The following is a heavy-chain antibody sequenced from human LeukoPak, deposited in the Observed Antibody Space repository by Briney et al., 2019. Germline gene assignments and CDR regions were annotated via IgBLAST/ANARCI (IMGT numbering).Heavy chain of an antibody. CDR1: GYTFTSYY. CDR3: ARGKLVAKEYSSSSGFDY. V-gene: IGHV1-46*01. CDR2: INPSGASR. J-gene: IGHJ4*02. Sequence: ASVKVSCKASGYTFTSYYMHWVRQAPGQGLEWMGIINPSGASRSYAQKFQGRVTMTRDTSTSTVYMELSSLRSEDTAVYSCARGKLVAKEYSSSSGFDYWGQGTLVTVSS. D-gene: IGHD6-6*01.